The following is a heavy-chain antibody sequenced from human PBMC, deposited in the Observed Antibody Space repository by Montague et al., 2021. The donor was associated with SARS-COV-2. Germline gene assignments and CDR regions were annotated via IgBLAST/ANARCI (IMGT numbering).Heavy chain of an antibody. Sequence: SETLSLTCTVSGGSISGFYWSWIRQPPGKGLEWIGYIYYSGSTKYNPSLESRVAVSVDRSKNQVSLKLTSVTAAGTAVYYCARLLRSCTNGVCRTYYYYALDVWGQGTTVTVSS. CDR3: ARLLRSCTNGVCRTYYYYALDV. J-gene: IGHJ6*02. CDR2: IYYSGST. V-gene: IGHV4-59*01. CDR1: GGSISGFY. D-gene: IGHD2-8*01.